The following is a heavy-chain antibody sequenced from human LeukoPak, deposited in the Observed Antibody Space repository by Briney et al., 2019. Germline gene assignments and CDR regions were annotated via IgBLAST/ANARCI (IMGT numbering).Heavy chain of an antibody. CDR1: GLTFSSYG. V-gene: IGHV3-23*01. Sequence: GGSLRLSCAASGLTFSSYGMSWVRQAPGAGLEWVSNIGASGDKTYYADSVKGRFTVSRDNSKNTLYLQMNSLRAEDTAVYCCARDRREQQPYSSGWHDAFDIWGQGTMVTVSS. J-gene: IGHJ3*02. D-gene: IGHD6-19*01. CDR2: IGASGDKT. CDR3: ARDRREQQPYSSGWHDAFDI.